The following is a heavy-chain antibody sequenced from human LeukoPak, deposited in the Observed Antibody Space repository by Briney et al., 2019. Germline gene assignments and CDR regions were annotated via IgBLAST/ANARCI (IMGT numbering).Heavy chain of an antibody. J-gene: IGHJ4*02. CDR1: GGAFSGYY. CDR3: ERDQWIQLWSGFDY. CDR2: INHSGST. D-gene: IGHD5-18*01. V-gene: IGHV4-34*01. Sequence: SETLSLTCAVSGGAFSGYYWSWIRQSPGQGLEWIGEINHSGSTNYNPSLKSRVTISVDTSKNQFSLKLSSVTAAETAVYYCERDQWIQLWSGFDYWGQGTLVTVSS.